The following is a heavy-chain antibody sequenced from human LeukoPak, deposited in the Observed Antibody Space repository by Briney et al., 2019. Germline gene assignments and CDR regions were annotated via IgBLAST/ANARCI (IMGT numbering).Heavy chain of an antibody. CDR1: GGSISSYY. V-gene: IGHV4-59*12. J-gene: IGHJ4*02. CDR2: IFYSGST. CDR3: ARDGEWELGYRPNLDY. Sequence: SETLSLTCTISGGSISSYYWSWIRQPPGKGLEWIGYIFYSGSTNYNPSLKSRVTISVDTSKNQFSLKLSSVTAADTAVYYCARDGEWELGYRPNLDYWGQGTLVTVSS. D-gene: IGHD1-26*01.